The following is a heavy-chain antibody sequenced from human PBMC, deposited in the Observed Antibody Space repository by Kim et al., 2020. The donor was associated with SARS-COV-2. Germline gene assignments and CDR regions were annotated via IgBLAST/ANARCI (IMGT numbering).Heavy chain of an antibody. CDR1: GFTFSSYS. V-gene: IGHV3-21*01. D-gene: IGHD3-10*01. Sequence: GGSLRLSCAASGFTFSSYSMNWVRQAPGKGLEWVSSISSSSSYIYYADSVKGRFTISRDNAKNSLYLQMNSLRAEDTAVYYCARAASRLWFGESYPRVYGMDVWGQGTTVTVSS. CDR2: ISSSSSYI. CDR3: ARAASRLWFGESYPRVYGMDV. J-gene: IGHJ6*02.